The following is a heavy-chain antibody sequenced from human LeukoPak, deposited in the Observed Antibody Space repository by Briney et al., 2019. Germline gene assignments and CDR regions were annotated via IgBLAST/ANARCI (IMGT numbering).Heavy chain of an antibody. CDR3: TRPRSSYYYGSGSYYNY. CDR2: ISYDGSNK. J-gene: IGHJ4*02. D-gene: IGHD3-10*01. CDR1: GFTFSSYS. Sequence: GGSLRLSCAAYGFTFSSYSMHCVRQAPGKGLEWVAYISYDGSNKYYAASVKGRFTISRDNSKNTLYLQMCGLRAEDTAVYYCTRPRSSYYYGSGSYYNYWGQGTLVTVPS. V-gene: IGHV3-30*04.